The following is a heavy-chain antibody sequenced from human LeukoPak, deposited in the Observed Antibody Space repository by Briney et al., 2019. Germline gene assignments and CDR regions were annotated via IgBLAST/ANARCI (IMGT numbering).Heavy chain of an antibody. D-gene: IGHD1-26*01. CDR2: ISYDGSNK. V-gene: IGHV3-30*18. Sequence: GRTLRLSCAASGFTFSSYGKHWVRHAPGKGLEWVAVISYDGSNKYYADSVKGRFTISRDNSKNTLYLQMNSLRAEDTAVYYCAKDQGELGAFDIWGQGTMVTVSS. CDR1: GFTFSSYG. J-gene: IGHJ3*02. CDR3: AKDQGELGAFDI.